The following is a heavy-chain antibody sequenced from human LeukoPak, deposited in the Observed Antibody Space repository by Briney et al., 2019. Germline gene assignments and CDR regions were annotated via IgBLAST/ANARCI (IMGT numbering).Heavy chain of an antibody. CDR2: INHSGST. Sequence: SETLSLTCAVYGGSFSGYHWSWIRQPPGKGLEWIGEINHSGSTNYNPSLKSRVTISVDTSKNQFSLKLSSVTAADTAVYYCARAGLRYFDWLLDDGIDYWGQGTLVTVSS. J-gene: IGHJ4*02. D-gene: IGHD3-9*01. CDR1: GGSFSGYH. CDR3: ARAGLRYFDWLLDDGIDY. V-gene: IGHV4-34*01.